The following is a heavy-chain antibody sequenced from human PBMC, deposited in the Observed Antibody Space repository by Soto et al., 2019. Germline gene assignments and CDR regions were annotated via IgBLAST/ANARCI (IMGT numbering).Heavy chain of an antibody. J-gene: IGHJ4*02. D-gene: IGHD2-2*03. CDR3: ARDGWRDWDY. Sequence: GKGLEWMGWISAYNGNTNYAQKLQGRVTMTTDTSTSTAYMELRSLRSDDTAVYYCARDGWRDWDYWGQGTLVTVSS. V-gene: IGHV1-18*01. CDR2: ISAYNGNT.